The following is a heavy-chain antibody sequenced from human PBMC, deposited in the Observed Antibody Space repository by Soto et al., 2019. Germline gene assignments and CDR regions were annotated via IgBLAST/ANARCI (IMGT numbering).Heavy chain of an antibody. J-gene: IGHJ4*02. D-gene: IGHD6-19*01. CDR3: ARDSSSGDLDY. Sequence: SETLSLTCTVSGGSISSYYWSWIRQPPGKGLEWIGYIYYSGSTNYNPSLTSRVTISVDTSKNQFSLKLSSVTAADTAVYYCARDSSSGDLDYWGQGTLVTVSS. CDR2: IYYSGST. CDR1: GGSISSYY. V-gene: IGHV4-59*01.